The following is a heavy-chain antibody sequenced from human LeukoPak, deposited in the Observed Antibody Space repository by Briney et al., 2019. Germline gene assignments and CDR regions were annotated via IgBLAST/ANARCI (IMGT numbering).Heavy chain of an antibody. CDR3: AGGWATGRYYYGMDV. J-gene: IGHJ6*02. CDR1: GGSISSSSYY. CDR2: IYYSGST. D-gene: IGHD6-19*01. Sequence: SETLSLICTVSGGSISSSSYYWGWIRQPPGKGLEWIGSIYYSGSTYYNPSLKSRVTISVDTSKNQFSLKLSSVTAADTAVYYCAGGWATGRYYYGMDVWGQGTTVTVSS. V-gene: IGHV4-39*07.